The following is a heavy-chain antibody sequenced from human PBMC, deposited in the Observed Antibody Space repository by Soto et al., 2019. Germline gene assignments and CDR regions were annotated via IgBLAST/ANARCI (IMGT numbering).Heavy chain of an antibody. CDR1: GDSISTFY. Sequence: QVQLQESGPGLVKPSETLSLTCTVSGDSISTFYWSWIRQPPGKGLEWIGYIYYSGSTNYNPSLKSRVTISIDTSKNQFSLKLNSVTDADTAVYFCARDSGYDYGMDVWGQGTTVTVSS. CDR2: IYYSGST. CDR3: ARDSGYDYGMDV. V-gene: IGHV4-59*01. D-gene: IGHD1-26*01. J-gene: IGHJ6*02.